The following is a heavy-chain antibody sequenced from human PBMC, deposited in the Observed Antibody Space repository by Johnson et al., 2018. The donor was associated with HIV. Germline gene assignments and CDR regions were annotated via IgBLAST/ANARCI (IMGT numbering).Heavy chain of an antibody. CDR1: GFTFDDYA. D-gene: IGHD3-22*01. J-gene: IGHJ3*02. CDR2: ISWNSGNI. Sequence: VQLVESGGGLVQPGRSLRLSCAASGFTFDDYAMHWVRQAPGKGLEWVSGISWNSGNIAYGDSVKGRFTIARDNAKNSLYLQMNSLRAEDTAVYYCAGGSYDYSSGDAFDIWGQGTMVTVSS. CDR3: AGGSYDYSSGDAFDI. V-gene: IGHV3-9*01.